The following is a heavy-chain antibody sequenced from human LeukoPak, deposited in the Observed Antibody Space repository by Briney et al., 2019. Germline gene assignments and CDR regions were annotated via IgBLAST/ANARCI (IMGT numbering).Heavy chain of an antibody. D-gene: IGHD5-18*01. Sequence: GGSLRLSCAASGSTFSNYWMHWVRQAPGKGLEWVSAISGSGGSTYYADSVKGRFTISRDNSKNTLYLQMNSLRAEDTAVYYCAKNGYSYGQGSRVYWGQGTLVTVSS. CDR1: GSTFSNYW. J-gene: IGHJ4*02. V-gene: IGHV3-23*01. CDR3: AKNGYSYGQGSRVY. CDR2: ISGSGGST.